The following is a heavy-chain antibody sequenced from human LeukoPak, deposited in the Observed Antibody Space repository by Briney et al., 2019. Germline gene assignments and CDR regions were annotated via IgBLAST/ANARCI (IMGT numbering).Heavy chain of an antibody. D-gene: IGHD2-15*01. Sequence: DPGGSLRLSCAASGFTFSSSAMSWVRQAPGKGLEWVSAISNNGGYTYYADSVQGRFTISRDNSKSTLCLQMNSLRAEDTAVYYYAKQLGYCSDGSCYFPYWGQGTLVTVSS. V-gene: IGHV3-23*01. CDR3: AKQLGYCSDGSCYFPY. J-gene: IGHJ4*02. CDR1: GFTFSSSA. CDR2: ISNNGGYT.